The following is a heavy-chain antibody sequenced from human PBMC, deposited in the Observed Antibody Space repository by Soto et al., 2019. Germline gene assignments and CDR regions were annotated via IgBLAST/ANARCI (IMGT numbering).Heavy chain of an antibody. Sequence: GGSLRLSCVGSGFTFKNHAMNWVRQAPGKGLEWVSSLSGSGTTPYYADSVKGRFTVSRDNSKDTLYLQMNSLRAEDTAVYYCAKSASRRMSRMDVWGQGTMVTVSS. D-gene: IGHD2-8*01. V-gene: IGHV3-23*01. J-gene: IGHJ6*02. CDR2: LSGSGTTP. CDR1: GFTFKNHA. CDR3: AKSASRRMSRMDV.